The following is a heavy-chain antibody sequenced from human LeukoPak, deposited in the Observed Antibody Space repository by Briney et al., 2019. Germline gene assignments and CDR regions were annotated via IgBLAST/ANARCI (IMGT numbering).Heavy chain of an antibody. J-gene: IGHJ4*02. CDR2: ISGSGATT. V-gene: IGHV3-23*01. Sequence: GGSQRLSCAASGFTFSTYAMTWVRQAPGKGLEWVSTISGSGATTYYADSVKGPFTISRDNSKNTLYLQMNSLRAEDTAVYYCAREGDYYYDSSGYYLIWGQGTLVTVSS. CDR1: GFTFSTYA. CDR3: AREGDYYYDSSGYYLI. D-gene: IGHD3-22*01.